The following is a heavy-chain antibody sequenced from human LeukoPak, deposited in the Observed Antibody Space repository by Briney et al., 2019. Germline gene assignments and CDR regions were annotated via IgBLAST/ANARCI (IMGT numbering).Heavy chain of an antibody. CDR3: ARNRRNAITMVRGVRGYYYMDV. CDR1: GFTFSSYE. D-gene: IGHD3-10*01. CDR2: ISSSGSTI. J-gene: IGHJ6*03. V-gene: IGHV3-48*03. Sequence: GGSLRLSCAASGFTFSSYEMNWVRQAPGKGLEWVSYISSSGSTIYYADSVKGRFTISRDNAKNSLYLQMNSLRAEDTAVYYCARNRRNAITMVRGVRGYYYMDVWGKGTTVTISS.